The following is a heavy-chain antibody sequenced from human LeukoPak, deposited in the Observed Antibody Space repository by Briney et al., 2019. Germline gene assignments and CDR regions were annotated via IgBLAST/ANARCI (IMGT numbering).Heavy chain of an antibody. J-gene: IGHJ5*02. CDR3: ARVATTGTTSAKYNWFDP. Sequence: PGGSLRLSCAASGFTFSSYWMHWVRHAPGKGLVWVSRINSDGISTSYADSVKGRFTISRDNAKNTLYLQMNSLRAEDTAVYYCARVATTGTTSAKYNWFDPWGQGTLVTVSS. CDR2: INSDGIST. D-gene: IGHD1-1*01. V-gene: IGHV3-74*01. CDR1: GFTFSSYW.